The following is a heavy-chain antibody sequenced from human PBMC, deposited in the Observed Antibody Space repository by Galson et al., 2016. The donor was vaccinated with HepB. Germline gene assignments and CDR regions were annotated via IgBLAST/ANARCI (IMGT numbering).Heavy chain of an antibody. J-gene: IGHJ6*02. CDR1: GFTFSSYD. Sequence: SLRLSCAASGFTFSSYDIHWVRQATGKGLEWVSGIDTAGGTSYLGSVKGRFTISRENAKNSLYLQMNSLRVGDTAVYYCVREILLVGGYYGMDVWGQGTTVTVSS. D-gene: IGHD5-18*01. V-gene: IGHV3-13*01. CDR2: IDTAGGT. CDR3: VREILLVGGYYGMDV.